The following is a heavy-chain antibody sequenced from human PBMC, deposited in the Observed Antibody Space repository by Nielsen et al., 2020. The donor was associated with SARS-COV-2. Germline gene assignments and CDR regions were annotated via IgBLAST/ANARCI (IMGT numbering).Heavy chain of an antibody. Sequence: ETLSLTCAASGFTFSSLWMSWVRQVPGKGLEWVADIKPDGSQKFYLDSVKGRFTISRDNAKNSMSLQMNSLRVEDTAVYYCARDWSRAFDVWGQGTMVTVSS. CDR3: ARDWSRAFDV. J-gene: IGHJ3*01. CDR2: IKPDGSQK. CDR1: GFTFSSLW. V-gene: IGHV3-7*01.